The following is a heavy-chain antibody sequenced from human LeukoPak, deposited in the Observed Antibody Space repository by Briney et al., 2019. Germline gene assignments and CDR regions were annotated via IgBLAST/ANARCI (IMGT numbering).Heavy chain of an antibody. CDR2: IYHAGNT. V-gene: IGHV4-38-2*02. CDR1: GYSIRSGYY. CDR3: ARRGGYGDHYYFDY. J-gene: IGHJ4*02. D-gene: IGHD2-21*02. Sequence: PSETLSLTCTVSGYSIRSGYYWGWIRQPPGKGLEWIGNIYHAGNTYHNPSLKSRVTISVDTSKNQFSLKLSSVTAADTAVYYCARRGGYGDHYYFDYWGEGTLVTVSS.